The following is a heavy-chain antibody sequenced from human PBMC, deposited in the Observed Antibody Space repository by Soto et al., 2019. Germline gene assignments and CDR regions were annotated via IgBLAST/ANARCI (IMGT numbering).Heavy chain of an antibody. D-gene: IGHD4-17*01. CDR1: GGSISSYY. J-gene: IGHJ6*02. Sequence: SETLSLTCTVSGGSISSYYWSWIRQPAGKGLEWIGYIYYSGSTNYNPSLKSRVTISVDTSKNQFSLKLSSVTAADTAVYYCARGAVTTLMDVWGQGTTVTVSS. CDR2: IYYSGST. CDR3: ARGAVTTLMDV. V-gene: IGHV4-59*01.